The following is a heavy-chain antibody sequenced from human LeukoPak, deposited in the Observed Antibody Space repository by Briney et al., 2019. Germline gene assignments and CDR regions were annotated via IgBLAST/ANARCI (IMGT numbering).Heavy chain of an antibody. J-gene: IGHJ4*02. V-gene: IGHV5-51*01. D-gene: IGHD2-15*01. CDR3: ARRMGYCSGGSCYADFDY. Sequence: GASLKISCKGSGYSFTSYWIGWVRQMPGKGLEWMGIIYPGDSDTRYSPSFQGQVTISADKSISTAYLQWSSLKASDTAMYYCARRMGYCSGGSCYADFDYWGQGTLVTVSS. CDR1: GYSFTSYW. CDR2: IYPGDSDT.